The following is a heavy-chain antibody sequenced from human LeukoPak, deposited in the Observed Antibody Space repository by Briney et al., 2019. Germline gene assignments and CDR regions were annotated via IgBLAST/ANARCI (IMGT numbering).Heavy chain of an antibody. CDR3: AGSGYDVTNYGMDV. V-gene: IGHV4-34*01. Sequence: PSETLSLTCAVYGGSFSGYYWSWIRQPPGKGLEWIGEINHSGSTNYNPSLKSRVTISVDTSKNQCSLKLSSVTAADTAVYYCAGSGYDVTNYGMDVWGQGTTVTVSS. D-gene: IGHD5-12*01. CDR1: GGSFSGYY. J-gene: IGHJ6*02. CDR2: INHSGST.